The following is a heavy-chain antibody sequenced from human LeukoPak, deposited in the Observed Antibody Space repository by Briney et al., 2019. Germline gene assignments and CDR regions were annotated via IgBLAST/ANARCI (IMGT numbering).Heavy chain of an antibody. CDR2: IYTSGST. D-gene: IGHD3-16*02. V-gene: IGHV4-4*07. Sequence: SETLSLTCTVSGGSISSYYWSWIRQPAGKGLEWIGRIYTSGSTNYNPSLKSRVTMSVDTSKNQFSLKLSSVTAADTAVYYCARGQGGDYIWGSYRYRWFDPWGQGTLVTVSS. J-gene: IGHJ5*02. CDR1: GGSISSYY. CDR3: ARGQGGDYIWGSYRYRWFDP.